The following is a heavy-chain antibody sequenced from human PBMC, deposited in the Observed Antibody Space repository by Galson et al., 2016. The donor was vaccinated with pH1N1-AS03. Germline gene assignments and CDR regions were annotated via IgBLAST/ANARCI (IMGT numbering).Heavy chain of an antibody. CDR1: GFSFSHFA. D-gene: IGHD3-10*01. J-gene: IGHJ4*02. Sequence: SLRLSCAASGFSFSHFAMHWVRQAAGKGPEWVAAMSNDGREYYGDSVRGRFTISRDTSKNTLVLKMNGLRAADTAVYYCARAPRDSGAGSYYNNMGYWGQGTLVAVSS. CDR3: ARAPRDSGAGSYYNNMGY. V-gene: IGHV3-30*01. CDR2: MSNDGRE.